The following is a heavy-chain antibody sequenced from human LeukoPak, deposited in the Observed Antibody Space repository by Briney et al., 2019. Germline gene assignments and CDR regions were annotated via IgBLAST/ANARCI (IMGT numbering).Heavy chain of an antibody. V-gene: IGHV4-59*08. Sequence: SETLSLTCTVSGGSISSYYWSWIRQPPGKGLEWIGYIYYSGSTNYNPSLKSRVTISVDTSKNQFSLKLSSVTAADTAVYYCARRHGGNPNYYYYYGMDVWGQGTTVTVSS. J-gene: IGHJ6*02. CDR1: GGSISSYY. CDR3: ARRHGGNPNYYYYYGMDV. CDR2: IYYSGST. D-gene: IGHD4-23*01.